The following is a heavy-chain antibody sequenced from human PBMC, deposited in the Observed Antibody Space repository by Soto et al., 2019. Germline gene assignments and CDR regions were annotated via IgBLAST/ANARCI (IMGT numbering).Heavy chain of an antibody. CDR1: GYTFTSYG. V-gene: IGHV1-18*01. Sequence: ASVKVSCKASGYTFTSYGISWVRQAPGQGLEWMGWISAYNGNTNYAQKLQGRVTMTTDTSTSTAYMELRSLRSDDTAVYYCAREEYSGYDESNFDYWGQGTLVTVPS. J-gene: IGHJ4*02. CDR2: ISAYNGNT. D-gene: IGHD5-12*01. CDR3: AREEYSGYDESNFDY.